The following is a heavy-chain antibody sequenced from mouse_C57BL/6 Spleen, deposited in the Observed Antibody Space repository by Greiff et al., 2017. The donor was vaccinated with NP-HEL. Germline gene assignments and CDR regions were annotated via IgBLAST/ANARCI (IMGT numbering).Heavy chain of an antibody. V-gene: IGHV1-69*01. CDR1: GYTFTSYW. CDR2: IDPSDSYT. Sequence: QVQLQQPGAELVMPGASVKLSCKASGYTFTSYWMHWVKQRPGQGLEWIGEIDPSDSYTNYNQKFKGKSTLTVDKSSSTAYMQLSSLTSEDSAVYYCARGGNQANWDAMDYWGQGTSVTVSS. D-gene: IGHD4-1*01. CDR3: ARGGNQANWDAMDY. J-gene: IGHJ4*01.